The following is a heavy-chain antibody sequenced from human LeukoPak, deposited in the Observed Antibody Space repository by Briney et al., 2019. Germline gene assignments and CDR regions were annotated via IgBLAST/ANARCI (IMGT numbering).Heavy chain of an antibody. CDR2: IYYSGST. CDR1: GGSISSYY. CDR3: ARDARGFGELFFSGAFDI. D-gene: IGHD3-10*01. V-gene: IGHV4-59*01. Sequence: SETLSLTCTVSGGSISSYYWSWIRQPPGKGLEWIGYIYYSGSTNYNPSLKSRVTISVDTSKNQFSLKLSSVTAADTAVYYCARDARGFGELFFSGAFDIWGQGTMVTVSS. J-gene: IGHJ3*02.